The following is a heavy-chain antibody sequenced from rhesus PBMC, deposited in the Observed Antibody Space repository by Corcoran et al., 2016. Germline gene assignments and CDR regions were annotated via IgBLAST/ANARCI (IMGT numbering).Heavy chain of an antibody. D-gene: IGHD4-29*01. V-gene: IGHV4-127*01. J-gene: IGHJ5-1*01. CDR3: ARGGISSYDV. CDR1: GSSISSVYV. Sequence: QVQLQESRTGLVKPSETLSLTCAVPGSSISSVYVWCWFRQPPGKGLECIGYIGGSSCSTNDNPSLKSRVTISKDTSKNQFSLKLSSVTAADTAVYYCARGGISSYDVWGAGVLVTVSS. CDR2: IGGSSCST.